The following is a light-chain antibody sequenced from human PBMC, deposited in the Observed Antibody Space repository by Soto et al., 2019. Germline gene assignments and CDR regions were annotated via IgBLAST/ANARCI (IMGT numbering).Light chain of an antibody. CDR1: NSDIGNYNF. CDR2: EVN. J-gene: IGLJ2*01. V-gene: IGLV2-8*01. CDR3: SSYAGSNNLL. Sequence: QSALTQPPSASWSPGQSVAISCTGTNSDIGNYNFVSWYQQHPGKAPKLMIYEVNKRPSGVPDRFSGSKSGNTASLTVSGLQPEDEADYYCSSYAGSNNLLFGGGTKLTVL.